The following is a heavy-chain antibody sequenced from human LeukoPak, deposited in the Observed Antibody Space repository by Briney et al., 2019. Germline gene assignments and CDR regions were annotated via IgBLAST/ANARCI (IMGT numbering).Heavy chain of an antibody. Sequence: GASVKVSCKASGYTFTNYGISWVRQAPGQGLEWMGWISAYNGNTNYAQKLQGRVTMTTDTSTSTAYMELRSLRSDDTAVYYCARGDYYDSSGSFDYWGQGTLVTVSS. CDR1: GYTFTNYG. CDR3: ARGDYYDSSGSFDY. CDR2: ISAYNGNT. D-gene: IGHD3-22*01. J-gene: IGHJ4*02. V-gene: IGHV1-18*01.